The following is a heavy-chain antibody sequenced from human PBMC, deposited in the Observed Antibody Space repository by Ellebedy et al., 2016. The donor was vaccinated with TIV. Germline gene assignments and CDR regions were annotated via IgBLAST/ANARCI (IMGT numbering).Heavy chain of an antibody. CDR1: GFSLSTSAMG. CDR3: ARLRISAGTFDS. CDR2: IYWGDNL. V-gene: IGHV2-5*02. D-gene: IGHD6-13*01. Sequence: SGPTLVKPTQTLTLTCTFSGFSLSTSAMGVGWIRQPPGKALEWLAVIYWGDNLHYSPYLKSRLTITKDTSKNQVVLTMTNLDPVDTATYYCARLRISAGTFDSWGQGTLVTVSS. J-gene: IGHJ4*02.